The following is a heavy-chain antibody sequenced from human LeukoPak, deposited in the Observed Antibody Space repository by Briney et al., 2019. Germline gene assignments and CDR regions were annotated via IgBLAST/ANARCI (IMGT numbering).Heavy chain of an antibody. Sequence: GASVKVSCKASGYTFTSYYMHWVRQAPGQGLEWMGRIIPILGIANYAQKFQGRVTITADKSTSTAYMELSSLRSEDTAVYYCARDGTYYYDSSGSMGAFDIWGQGTMVTVSS. CDR2: IIPILGIA. CDR1: GYTFTSYY. J-gene: IGHJ3*02. CDR3: ARDGTYYYDSSGSMGAFDI. V-gene: IGHV1-69*04. D-gene: IGHD3-22*01.